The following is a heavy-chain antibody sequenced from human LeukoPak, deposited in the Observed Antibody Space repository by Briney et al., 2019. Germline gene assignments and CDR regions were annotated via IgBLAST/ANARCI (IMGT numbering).Heavy chain of an antibody. CDR2: IYYSGST. CDR1: GGPISSHY. J-gene: IGHJ4*02. D-gene: IGHD2-15*01. CDR3: ARGSGYIDY. V-gene: IGHV4-59*11. Sequence: SETLSPTCTVSGGPISSHYWSWIRQPPGKGLEWIGYIYYSGSTNYNPSLKSRVTISVDTSKNQFSLKLSSVTAADTAVYYCARGSGYIDYWGQGTLVTVSS.